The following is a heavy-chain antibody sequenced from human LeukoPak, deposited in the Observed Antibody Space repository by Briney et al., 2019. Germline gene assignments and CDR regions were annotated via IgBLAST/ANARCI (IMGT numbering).Heavy chain of an antibody. Sequence: KTSETLSLTCTVSGGSISSYYWSWIRQPAGKGLEWIGRIYTSGSTNYNPSLKSRATISVDRSKNRFSLKLTSVTAADTAVYYCARSATTGDYVDYWGQGTLVTVSS. J-gene: IGHJ4*02. CDR2: IYTSGST. CDR1: GGSISSYY. D-gene: IGHD1-1*01. CDR3: ARSATTGDYVDY. V-gene: IGHV4-4*07.